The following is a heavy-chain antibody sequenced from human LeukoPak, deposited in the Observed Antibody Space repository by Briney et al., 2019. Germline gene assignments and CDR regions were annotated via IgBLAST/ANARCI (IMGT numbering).Heavy chain of an antibody. D-gene: IGHD3-3*01. J-gene: IGHJ4*02. CDR2: MNPNSGNT. CDR1: GYTFTSYD. Sequence: GASVKVSCKASGYTFTSYDINWVRQATGQGLEWMGWMNPNSGNTGYAQKFQGRVTITRNTSLSTAYMELSSLRSEDTAVYYCARALFGVVNPGDDYWGQGTLVTVSS. CDR3: ARALFGVVNPGDDY. V-gene: IGHV1-8*03.